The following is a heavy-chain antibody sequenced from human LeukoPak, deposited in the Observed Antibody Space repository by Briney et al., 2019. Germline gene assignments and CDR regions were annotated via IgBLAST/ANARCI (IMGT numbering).Heavy chain of an antibody. V-gene: IGHV4-39*01. CDR1: GGSISSSNYY. Sequence: SETLSLTCTVSGGSISSSNYYWAWIRQPPGKGLEYIGTFYYRGSTYYNPSLKSRATISVDTSKNQFSLRLSSVTAADTAVYYCARQYVAVAGLEQFFDYWGQGTLVTVSS. CDR3: ARQYVAVAGLEQFFDY. J-gene: IGHJ4*02. D-gene: IGHD6-19*01. CDR2: FYYRGST.